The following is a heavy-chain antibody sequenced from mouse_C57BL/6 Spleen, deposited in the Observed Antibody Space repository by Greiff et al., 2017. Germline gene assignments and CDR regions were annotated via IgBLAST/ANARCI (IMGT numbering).Heavy chain of an antibody. CDR1: GFTFSSYA. CDR3: ARHYGSRGFDY. D-gene: IGHD1-1*01. CDR2: ISDGGSYT. V-gene: IGHV5-4*03. J-gene: IGHJ2*01. Sequence: EVMLVESGGGLVKPGGSLKLSCAASGFTFSSYAMSWVRQTPEKRLEWVATISDGGSYTYYPDNVKGRFTISRDNAKNNLYLQMSHLKSEDTAMYYCARHYGSRGFDYWGQGTTLTVSS.